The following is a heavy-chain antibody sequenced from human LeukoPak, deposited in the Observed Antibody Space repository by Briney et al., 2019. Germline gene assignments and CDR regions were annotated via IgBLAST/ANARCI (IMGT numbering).Heavy chain of an antibody. CDR2: ISYDGSNK. CDR3: AKDPRSRGKGFDY. CDR1: GFTFSSYA. V-gene: IGHV3-30-3*01. J-gene: IGHJ4*02. Sequence: GGSLRLSCAASGFTFSSYAMHWVRQAPGKGLEWVAVISYDGSNKYYADSVKGRFTISRDNSKNTLYLQMNSLRAEDTAVYYCAKDPRSRGKGFDYWGQGTLVTVSS. D-gene: IGHD4-23*01.